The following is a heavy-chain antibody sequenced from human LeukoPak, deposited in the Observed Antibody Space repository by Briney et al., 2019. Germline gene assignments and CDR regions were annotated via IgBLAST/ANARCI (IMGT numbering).Heavy chain of an antibody. Sequence: GGSLRLSCAASGFTFSSYSMNWVRQAPGKGLEWVSSISSSSSYIYYADSVKGRFTISRDDSKNTLYLQMNSLRAEDTAVYYCAKDLISSWITVTRGYFDYWGQGTLVTVSS. V-gene: IGHV3-21*04. J-gene: IGHJ4*02. D-gene: IGHD4-17*01. CDR2: ISSSSSYI. CDR1: GFTFSSYS. CDR3: AKDLISSWITVTRGYFDY.